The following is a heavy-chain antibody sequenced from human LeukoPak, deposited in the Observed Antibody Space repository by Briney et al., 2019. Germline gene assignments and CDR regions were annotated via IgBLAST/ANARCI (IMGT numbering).Heavy chain of an antibody. CDR2: INPNNGDT. J-gene: IGHJ4*02. V-gene: IGHV1-2*06. CDR1: GYTFTGYY. Sequence: ASVTVSFTASGYTFTGYYLHWVRQAPGQGLEWMGRINPNNGDTNYAHKFQGRVTMTRDTSITTAYMELSRLRSDDTAVYYCARRENDCWGQGTLVTVSS. CDR3: ARRENDC. D-gene: IGHD5-24*01.